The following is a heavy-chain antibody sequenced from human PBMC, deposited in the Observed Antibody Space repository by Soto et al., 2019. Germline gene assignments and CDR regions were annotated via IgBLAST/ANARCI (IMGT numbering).Heavy chain of an antibody. CDR1: GYTFTTYY. Sequence: SVKVYCKASGYTFTTYYMHWVRQAPGQGLEWMGWINPYSGATNYAQKFQDWVTMTGDASVSTAYLELTTLVSDDTAVYYCGRARAHVAPNWFDPWGQGTLVTVSS. D-gene: IGHD5-12*01. CDR2: INPYSGAT. V-gene: IGHV1-2*04. CDR3: GRARAHVAPNWFDP. J-gene: IGHJ5*02.